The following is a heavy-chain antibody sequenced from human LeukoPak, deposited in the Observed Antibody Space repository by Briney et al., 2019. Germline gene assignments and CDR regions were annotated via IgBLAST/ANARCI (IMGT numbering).Heavy chain of an antibody. Sequence: SETLSLTCTVSGGSISSYYWSWIRQPAGKGLEWIGRIYTSGSTNYNPSLKGRVTMSVDTSKNQFSLKLSSVTAADTAVYYCARAQTVRGVIYAFDISGQGTMVTVSS. CDR1: GGSISSYY. CDR3: ARAQTVRGVIYAFDI. J-gene: IGHJ3*02. V-gene: IGHV4-4*07. CDR2: IYTSGST. D-gene: IGHD3-10*01.